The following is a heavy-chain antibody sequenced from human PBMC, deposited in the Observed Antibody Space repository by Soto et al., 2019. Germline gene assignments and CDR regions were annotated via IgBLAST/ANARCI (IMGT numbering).Heavy chain of an antibody. CDR2: ISYDGSNK. D-gene: IGHD3-22*01. CDR1: GFTLSSYA. J-gene: IGHJ4*02. CDR3: ARGLYYYDSSGLTHY. V-gene: IGHV3-30-3*01. Sequence: SLSLSCADPGFTLSSYAMHWVFQSPLKVLQWVPVISYDGSNKYYADSLKGRFTISRDNSKKTLYLQMNSLRAEDTAVYHCARGLYYYDSSGLTHYWGQETMV.